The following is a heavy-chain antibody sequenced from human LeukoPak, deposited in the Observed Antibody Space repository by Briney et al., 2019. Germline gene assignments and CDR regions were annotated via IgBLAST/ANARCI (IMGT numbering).Heavy chain of an antibody. CDR3: AKGVRRITIFGVVITPYYYGMDV. D-gene: IGHD3-3*01. V-gene: IGHV3-23*01. J-gene: IGHJ6*02. Sequence: GGSLRLSCAASGFTFSSYAMSWVRQAPGKGLEWVSAISGSGGSTYYADSVKGRFTISRDNSKNTLYLQMNSLRAEDTAVYYCAKGVRRITIFGVVITPYYYGMDVWGQGTTVTVSS. CDR2: ISGSGGST. CDR1: GFTFSSYA.